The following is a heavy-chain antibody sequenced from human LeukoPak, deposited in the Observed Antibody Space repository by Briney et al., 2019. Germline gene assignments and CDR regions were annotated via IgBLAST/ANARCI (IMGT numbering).Heavy chain of an antibody. Sequence: GRSLRLSCVVSGFTFSGNHISWVRQAPGKGPEWVSVIYIEGYTYYADSVKGRFTISRDNSKNPVYLQMNSLKPEDTAVYYCVRDPRDGYGHFDYWGQGTLVTVSS. CDR2: IYIEGYT. CDR3: VRDPRDGYGHFDY. CDR1: GFTFSGNH. V-gene: IGHV3-66*01. J-gene: IGHJ4*02. D-gene: IGHD5-24*01.